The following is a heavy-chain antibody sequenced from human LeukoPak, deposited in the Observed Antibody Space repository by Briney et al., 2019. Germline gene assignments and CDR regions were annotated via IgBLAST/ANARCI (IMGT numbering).Heavy chain of an antibody. Sequence: PGGSLRLSCAASGFTFSSYAMSWVRQAPGKGLEWVSAISGSGGSTYYADSVKGRFTVSRDNSKSMLYLQLNSLRAEDTAVYYCAKDGYYGGRSWGYFDSWGQGTLVTVSS. V-gene: IGHV3-23*01. CDR1: GFTFSSYA. CDR3: AKDGYYGGRSWGYFDS. CDR2: ISGSGGST. J-gene: IGHJ4*02. D-gene: IGHD3-10*01.